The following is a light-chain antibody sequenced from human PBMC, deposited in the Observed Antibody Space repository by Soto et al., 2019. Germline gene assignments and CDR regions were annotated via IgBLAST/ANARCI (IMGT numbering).Light chain of an antibody. V-gene: IGKV3-20*01. CDR3: QQYGSSPRT. CDR1: QSVSSSF. Sequence: EIVLTHSPDTLSLSSGERATLSCRASQSVSSSFLAWYQQKPGQAPRLLIYGASTRATGTPDRFSGSGSGTDFTLTISRLEAEDFAVYYCQQYGSSPRTFGQGTKVDIK. CDR2: GAS. J-gene: IGKJ1*01.